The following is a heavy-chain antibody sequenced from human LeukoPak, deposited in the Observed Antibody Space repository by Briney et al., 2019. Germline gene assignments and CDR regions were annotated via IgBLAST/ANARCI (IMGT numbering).Heavy chain of an antibody. J-gene: IGHJ4*02. Sequence: GGSLRLSCAVSGITLSNYGMSWVRRAPGKGLEWVAGISGSGGGTHYADSVKGRFTISRDNSRNTLFLQMNSLRAEDTAAYFCAKRGVVIRVFLVGFHKEANYFDSWGQGALVTVSS. CDR1: GITLSNYG. V-gene: IGHV3-23*01. D-gene: IGHD3-10*01. CDR3: AKRGVVIRVFLVGFHKEANYFDS. CDR2: ISGSGGGT.